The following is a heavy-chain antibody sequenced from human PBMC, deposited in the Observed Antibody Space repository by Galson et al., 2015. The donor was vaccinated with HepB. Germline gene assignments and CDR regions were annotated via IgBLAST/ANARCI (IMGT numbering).Heavy chain of an antibody. CDR2: IIPIFGTV. CDR1: GGTFSSYA. V-gene: IGHV1-69*13. D-gene: IGHD1-1*01. CDR3: ARGTYTNPSVQLERTNIVFDYYYYYMDV. J-gene: IGHJ6*03. Sequence: SVKVSCKASGGTFSSYAISWVRQAPGQGLEWMGGIIPIFGTVNYAQKFQGRVTITADESTSTAYMELSSLRSEDTAVYYCARGTYTNPSVQLERTNIVFDYYYYYMDVWGKGTTVTVSS.